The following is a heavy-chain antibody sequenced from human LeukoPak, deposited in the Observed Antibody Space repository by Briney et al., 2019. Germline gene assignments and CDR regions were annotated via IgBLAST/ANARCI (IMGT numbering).Heavy chain of an antibody. CDR3: CREVGTHDAFDI. Sequence: SVKVSCKASGGTFSSYAISWVRQAPGQGLEWMGGIIPIFSTANYAQKFQGRVTITTDESTSTAYMELSSLRSEDTAVYYCCREVGTHDAFDIWGQGTMVTVSS. CDR1: GGTFSSYA. D-gene: IGHD1-1*01. CDR2: IIPIFSTA. V-gene: IGHV1-69*05. J-gene: IGHJ3*02.